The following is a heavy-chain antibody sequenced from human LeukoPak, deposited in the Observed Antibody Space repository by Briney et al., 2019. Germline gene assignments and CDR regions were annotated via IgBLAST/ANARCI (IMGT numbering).Heavy chain of an antibody. CDR1: GFTFSSYS. CDR3: ASSPAAIPVGFDP. CDR2: ISSSSSTI. V-gene: IGHV3-48*01. Sequence: QPGGSLRLSCAASGFTFSSYSMNWVRQAPGKGLEWVSYISSSSSTIYYADSVKGRFTISRDNAKNSLYLQMNSLRAEDTAVYYCASSPAAIPVGFDPWGQGTLVTVSS. J-gene: IGHJ5*02. D-gene: IGHD2-2*02.